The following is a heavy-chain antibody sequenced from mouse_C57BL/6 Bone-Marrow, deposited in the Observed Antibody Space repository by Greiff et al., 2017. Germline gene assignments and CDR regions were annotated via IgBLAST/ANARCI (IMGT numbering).Heavy chain of an antibody. V-gene: IGHV1-81*01. CDR1: GFTFTSYG. CDR3: ARNPSHYYGSTWFAY. D-gene: IGHD1-1*01. J-gene: IGHJ3*01. Sequence: QVQLQQSGAELARPGASVTLSCTASGFTFTSYGISWVKQRTGQGLEWIGEIYPRSGNTYYNEKFKGKATLTAAKSYSTAYMELLILTSKDSAVYFCARNPSHYYGSTWFAYWGQGTLVTVSA. CDR2: IYPRSGNT.